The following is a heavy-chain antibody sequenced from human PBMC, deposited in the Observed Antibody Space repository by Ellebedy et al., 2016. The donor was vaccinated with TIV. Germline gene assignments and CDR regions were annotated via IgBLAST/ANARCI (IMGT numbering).Heavy chain of an antibody. V-gene: IGHV3-48*02. J-gene: IGHJ4*02. CDR3: ARATSLYICYDCGVDY. CDR2: ISTSSSTI. D-gene: IGHD5-12*01. Sequence: GESLKISCEASGFTFINYNMSWVRQAPGKGLEWVSYISTSSSTIYYADSVKGRFTISRDNAKNSLYLQMNSLRDEDTAVYYCARATSLYICYDCGVDYWGQGTLVTVSS. CDR1: GFTFINYN.